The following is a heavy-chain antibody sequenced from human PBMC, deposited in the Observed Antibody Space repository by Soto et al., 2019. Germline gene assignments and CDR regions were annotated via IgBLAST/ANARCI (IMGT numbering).Heavy chain of an antibody. CDR2: ISAYNGNT. Sequence: ASVKVSCKASGYTFTSYGISWARQAPGQGLEWMGWISAYNGNTNYAQKLQGRVTMTTDTSTSTAYMELRSLRSDDTAVYYCARERSRTGSPYYFDYWGQGTLVTVSS. CDR1: GYTFTSYG. J-gene: IGHJ4*02. CDR3: ARERSRTGSPYYFDY. V-gene: IGHV1-18*01.